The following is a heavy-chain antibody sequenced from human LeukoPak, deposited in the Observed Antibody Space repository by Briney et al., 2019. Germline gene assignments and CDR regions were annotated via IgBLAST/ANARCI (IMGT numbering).Heavy chain of an antibody. Sequence: GRSLRLSCAASGFTFSSYSMNWVRQAPGKGLEWVSYISSSSSTIYYADSVKGRFTISRDNAKNSLYLQMNSLRAEDTAVYYCARDPKPGDWNYGIDYWGQGTLVTVSS. J-gene: IGHJ4*02. V-gene: IGHV3-48*01. CDR1: GFTFSSYS. CDR2: ISSSSSTI. CDR3: ARDPKPGDWNYGIDY. D-gene: IGHD1-7*01.